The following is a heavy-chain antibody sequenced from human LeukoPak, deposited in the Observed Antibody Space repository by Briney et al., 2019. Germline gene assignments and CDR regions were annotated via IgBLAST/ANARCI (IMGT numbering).Heavy chain of an antibody. J-gene: IGHJ4*02. CDR2: ISSSSSYI. CDR3: AREGGYSYGSLGY. CDR1: GFTFSSYS. V-gene: IGHV3-21*01. D-gene: IGHD5-18*01. Sequence: PGGSLRLSCAASGFTFSSYSMHWVRQAPGKGLEWVSSISSSSSYIYYADSVKGRFTISRDNAKNSLYLQMNSLRAEDTAVYYCAREGGYSYGSLGYWGQGTLVTVSS.